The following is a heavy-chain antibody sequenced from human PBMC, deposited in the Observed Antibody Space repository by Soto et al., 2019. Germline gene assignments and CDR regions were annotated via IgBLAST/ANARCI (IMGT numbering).Heavy chain of an antibody. CDR2: IKQDGREK. J-gene: IGHJ4*02. D-gene: IGHD6-19*01. Sequence: EVQLEESGGTLVQPGGSLRLSFAASGLTFSNYWISWVRQAPGKGLEWVANIKQDGREKYYVDSVRGRFTISRDNAKNSLYLQMSSLRAEDTAVYYCTKVVGLAGQDWGQGTLVTVSS. CDR1: GLTFSNYW. CDR3: TKVVGLAGQD. V-gene: IGHV3-7*01.